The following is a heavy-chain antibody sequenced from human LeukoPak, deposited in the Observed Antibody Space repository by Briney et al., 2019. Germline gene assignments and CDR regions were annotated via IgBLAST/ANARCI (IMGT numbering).Heavy chain of an antibody. CDR3: AKVYRYYDSSCQH. CDR1: GFAFDDYA. J-gene: IGHJ1*01. CDR2: ISGDGRST. Sequence: GGSLRLSCAASGFAFDDYAMHWVRQAPGKGLEWVSLISGDGRSTYFADSVKGRFTISRDNSKNSLYLQMNSLRTEDTALYYCAKVYRYYDSSCQHWGQGALVTVSS. V-gene: IGHV3-43*02. D-gene: IGHD3-22*01.